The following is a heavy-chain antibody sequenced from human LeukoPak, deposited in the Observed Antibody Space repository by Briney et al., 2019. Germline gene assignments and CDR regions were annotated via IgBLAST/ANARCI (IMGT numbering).Heavy chain of an antibody. Sequence: PGGSLRLSCAASGFTVSSNYMSWVRQAPGKGLEWVSAIYSGGSTYYADSVKGRFTISRDNSKNTLYLQMNRLRAEDTAVYYCARDWGEGFFSMAFDIWGQGTMVTVSS. CDR2: IYSGGST. CDR3: ARDWGEGFFSMAFDI. CDR1: GFTVSSNY. D-gene: IGHD3-16*01. V-gene: IGHV3-53*01. J-gene: IGHJ3*02.